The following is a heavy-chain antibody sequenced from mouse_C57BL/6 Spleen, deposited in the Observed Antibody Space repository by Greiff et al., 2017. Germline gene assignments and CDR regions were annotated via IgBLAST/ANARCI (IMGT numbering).Heavy chain of an antibody. V-gene: IGHV5-17*01. CDR1: GFTFSDYG. CDR2: ISSGSSTI. Sequence: EVQLVESGGGLVKPGGSLKLSCAASGFTFSDYGMHWVRQAPEKGLEWVAYISSGSSTIYYADTVKGRFTIPRDNAKNTLFLQMTSLRSQDTAMYYCARPNPLYSYGSSYHWYFDVWGTGTTVTVSS. J-gene: IGHJ1*03. D-gene: IGHD1-1*01. CDR3: ARPNPLYSYGSSYHWYFDV.